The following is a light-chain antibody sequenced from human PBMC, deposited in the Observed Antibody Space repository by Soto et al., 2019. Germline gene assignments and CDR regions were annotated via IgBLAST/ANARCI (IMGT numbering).Light chain of an antibody. V-gene: IGLV1-51*02. J-gene: IGLJ2*01. CDR3: GTWDSSLSAVV. CDR1: SSNIGNNY. Sequence: QSVLTQAPSVSAAPGQRVTISCSGSSSNIGNNYVSWYQHLPGTAPKLLIYENNKRPSGIPDRFSGSKSGTSATLGITGLQTGDEADYYCGTWDSSLSAVVFGGGTQLTVL. CDR2: ENN.